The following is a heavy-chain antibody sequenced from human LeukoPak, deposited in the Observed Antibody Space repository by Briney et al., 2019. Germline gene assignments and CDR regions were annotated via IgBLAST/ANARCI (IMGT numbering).Heavy chain of an antibody. CDR1: GGTFSSYA. CDR2: IIPILGIA. Sequence: SVKVSCKASGGTFSSYAISWVRQAPGQGLEWMGRIIPILGIANYAQKFQGRVTITADKSTSTAYMELSSLRSEDTAVYYCAKVGGRNELRNEHNWFDPWGQGTLVTVSS. D-gene: IGHD1-26*01. J-gene: IGHJ5*02. CDR3: AKVGGRNELRNEHNWFDP. V-gene: IGHV1-69*04.